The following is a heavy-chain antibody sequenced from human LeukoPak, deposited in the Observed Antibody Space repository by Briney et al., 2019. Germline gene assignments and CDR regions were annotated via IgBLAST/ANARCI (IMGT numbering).Heavy chain of an antibody. CDR2: ISSSGSTI. CDR3: AKDVTYYYGSGRLDP. J-gene: IGHJ5*02. CDR1: GFTFSSYE. Sequence: GGSLRLSCAASGFTFSSYEMNWVRQAPGKGLEWVSYISSSGSTIYYADSVKGRFTISRDNAKNSLYLQMNSLRAEDTALYYCAKDVTYYYGSGRLDPWGQGTLVTVSS. D-gene: IGHD3-10*01. V-gene: IGHV3-48*03.